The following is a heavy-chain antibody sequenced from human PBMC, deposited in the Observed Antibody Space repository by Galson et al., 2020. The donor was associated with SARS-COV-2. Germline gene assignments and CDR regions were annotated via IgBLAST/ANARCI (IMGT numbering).Heavy chain of an antibody. J-gene: IGHJ6*02. V-gene: IGHV4-39*07. Sequence: SETLSLTCTVSGGSISSSSYYWGWIRQPPGKGLEWIGSIYYSGSTYYNPSLKTRVTISVDTSKNQFSLKLSSVTAADTAVYYCARLELDTMRYYGMDVWGQGTTVTVSS. D-gene: IGHD1-1*01. CDR3: ARLELDTMRYYGMDV. CDR1: GGSISSSSYY. CDR2: IYYSGST.